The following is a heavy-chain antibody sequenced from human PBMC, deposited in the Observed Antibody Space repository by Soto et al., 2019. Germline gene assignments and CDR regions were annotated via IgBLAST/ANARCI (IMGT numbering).Heavy chain of an antibody. CDR1: GFTFSRYW. D-gene: IGHD2-2*03. J-gene: IGHJ3*02. CDR2: INIYGSST. Sequence: PGGSLRLSCAASGFTFSRYWMHWVRQAPGKGLAWVSRINIYGSSTDYADSVKGRFTISRDNAKNTLYLQMNSLRVEDTAVYYCARGWIGDLNDAFDIWGQGTMVTASS. CDR3: ARGWIGDLNDAFDI. V-gene: IGHV3-74*01.